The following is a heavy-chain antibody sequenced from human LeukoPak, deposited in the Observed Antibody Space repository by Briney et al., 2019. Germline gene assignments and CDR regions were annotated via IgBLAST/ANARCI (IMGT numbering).Heavy chain of an antibody. Sequence: TSETLSLTCAVYGGSFSEYYWNWIRQSPGEGLEWIGEISHSGGIKYSPSLKSRVTMSPDTSKNQFSLKLRSVTAADTAIYYCATSFVTRGIISAYWGQGTPVTVSS. V-gene: IGHV4-34*01. CDR1: GGSFSEYY. CDR2: ISHSGGI. J-gene: IGHJ4*02. D-gene: IGHD3-10*01. CDR3: ATSFVTRGIISAY.